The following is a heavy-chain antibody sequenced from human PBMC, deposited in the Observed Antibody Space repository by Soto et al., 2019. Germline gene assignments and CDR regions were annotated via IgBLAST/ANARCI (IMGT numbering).Heavy chain of an antibody. CDR2: IYYSGST. D-gene: IGHD3-10*01. V-gene: IGHV4-39*01. J-gene: IGHJ6*02. Sequence: SETLSLTCTVSGGSISSSSYYWGWIRQPPGKGLEWIGSIYYSGSTYYNPSLKSRVTISVDTSKNQFSLKLSSVTAADTAVYYCARGVGITMVRGVITTSYYYYGMDVWGQGTTVTVSS. CDR1: GGSISSSSYY. CDR3: ARGVGITMVRGVITTSYYYYGMDV.